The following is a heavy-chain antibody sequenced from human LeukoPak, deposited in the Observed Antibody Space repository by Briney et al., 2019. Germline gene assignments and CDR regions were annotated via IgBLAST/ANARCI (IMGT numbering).Heavy chain of an antibody. D-gene: IGHD3-22*01. CDR3: ARVPATYYYDSSGYYSPDY. J-gene: IGHJ4*02. CDR1: GFTFKTYY. CDR2: INQDGSEK. V-gene: IGHV3-7*01. Sequence: GGSLRLSCAASGFTFKTYYMSWVRQAPGKGLEWVSNINQDGSEKNYVDSVKGRFTISRDNAKNSLYLQMNSLRAEDTAVYYCARVPATYYYDSSGYYSPDYWGQGTLVTVSS.